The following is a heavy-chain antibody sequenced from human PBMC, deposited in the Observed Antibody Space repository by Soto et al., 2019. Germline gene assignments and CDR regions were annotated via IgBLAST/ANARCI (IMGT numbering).Heavy chain of an antibody. J-gene: IGHJ4*02. CDR1: GGTFSSYA. D-gene: IGHD2-2*01. CDR3: ARVPAQIPPIPHSDY. CDR2: IIPIFGTA. Sequence: SVKVSCKASGGTFSSYAVSWVRQAPGQGLEWMGGIIPIFGTANYAQKFQGRVTITADESTSTAYMELSSLRSEDTAVYYCARVPAQIPPIPHSDYWGQGTLVTVSS. V-gene: IGHV1-69*13.